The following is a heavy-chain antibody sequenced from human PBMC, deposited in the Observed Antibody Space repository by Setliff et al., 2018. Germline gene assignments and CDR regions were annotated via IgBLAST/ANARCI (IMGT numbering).Heavy chain of an antibody. V-gene: IGHV3-23*01. Sequence: GGSLRLSCRTFGFTFSSYTMNWVRQAPGKGLEWVSAITDDGGTTHYAGSVMGRFTIARDNSNSALYLQMHSLRVDDTALYYCAKSSGSSSSTNLEYLGPGTLVTVSS. CDR2: ITDDGGTT. CDR3: AKSSGSSSSTNLEY. CDR1: GFTFSSYT. D-gene: IGHD6-6*01. J-gene: IGHJ4*02.